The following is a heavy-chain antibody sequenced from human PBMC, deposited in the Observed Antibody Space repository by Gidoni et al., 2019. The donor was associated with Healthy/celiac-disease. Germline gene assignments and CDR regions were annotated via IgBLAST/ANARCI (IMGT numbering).Heavy chain of an antibody. CDR3: ARDGIWRGDWFDT. J-gene: IGHJ5*02. V-gene: IGHV4-59*01. CDR1: GGSITSYD. Sequence: HVQLQESGLGLVKPSETLSPPCTVPGGSITSYDWSWTRQPPGKGREWIGYIYDSGTTNYNPSLKRRVTISVDTSKNEYSLKLTSVTAADTAVYYCARDGIWRGDWFDTWGQGTLVTVSS. CDR2: IYDSGTT. D-gene: IGHD1-1*01.